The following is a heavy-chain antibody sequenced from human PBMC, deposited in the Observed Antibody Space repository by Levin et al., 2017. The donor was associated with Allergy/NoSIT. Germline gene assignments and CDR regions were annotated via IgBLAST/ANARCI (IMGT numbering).Heavy chain of an antibody. Sequence: LSLTCAASGFTFSSYPMYWVRQAPGKGLEYVSCISSNGGSTYYANSVKGRFTISRDNSKNTLSLPIGSLQPEDLAVFYCARGPHPTGAPIANSWFDPWGQGTLVTVSS. CDR1: GFTFSSYP. J-gene: IGHJ5*02. CDR3: ARGPHPTGAPIANSWFDP. V-gene: IGHV3-64*01. CDR2: ISSNGGST.